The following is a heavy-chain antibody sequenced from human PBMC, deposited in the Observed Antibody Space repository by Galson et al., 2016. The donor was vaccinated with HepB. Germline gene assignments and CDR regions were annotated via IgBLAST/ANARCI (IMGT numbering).Heavy chain of an antibody. D-gene: IGHD2-15*01. CDR3: AKEYLPQIVQVVAATPWFDP. CDR2: ISYYGRNE. Sequence: SLRLSCAASGFTFSSYGMHWVRQAPGKGLEWVAVISYYGRNEYSADSVKGRFTISRDNSMNPLYLQMNSLRVEDTAVYYCAKEYLPQIVQVVAATPWFDPWGQGTLVTVSS. V-gene: IGHV3-30*18. J-gene: IGHJ5*02. CDR1: GFTFSSYG.